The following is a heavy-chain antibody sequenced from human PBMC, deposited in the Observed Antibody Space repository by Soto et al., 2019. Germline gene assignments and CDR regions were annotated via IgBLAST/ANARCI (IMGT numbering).Heavy chain of an antibody. V-gene: IGHV3-13*01. CDR1: GFTISSYD. J-gene: IGHJ6*04. Sequence: GGSLRLSCAASGFTISSYDMHWVRQVTGKGLEWVSGIDTSGDTYYLGSVKGRFTISRENAKDSFYLQMNSLRAEDTGVYYCARVQVIWFGESNSDYHGMDVRGKGTTVTVSS. D-gene: IGHD3-10*01. CDR3: ARVQVIWFGESNSDYHGMDV. CDR2: IDTSGDT.